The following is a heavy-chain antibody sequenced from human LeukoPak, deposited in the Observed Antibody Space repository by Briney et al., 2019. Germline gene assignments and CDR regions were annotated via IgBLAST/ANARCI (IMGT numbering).Heavy chain of an antibody. Sequence: SETLSLTCTVSGGSVSSDNHYWSWIRLTPGEGLEWIGYVYYSGSTKYSPSLTGRATIDIDTSKNQFSLKLTSLTAADTAVYYCARTTHPGTIFAQWSYFDDWGREALVTVSS. CDR2: VYYSGST. V-gene: IGHV4-61*01. CDR1: GGSVSSDNHY. CDR3: ARTTHPGTIFAQWSYFDD. D-gene: IGHD2-15*01. J-gene: IGHJ4*02.